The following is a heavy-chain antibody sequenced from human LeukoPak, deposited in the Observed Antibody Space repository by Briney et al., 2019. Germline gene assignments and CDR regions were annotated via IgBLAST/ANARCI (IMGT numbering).Heavy chain of an antibody. CDR1: GFTFSNYA. CDR2: ISYDGGDK. CDR3: AKHPGDFTGIVNYYYMDV. Sequence: PGGSLRLSCAASGFTFSNYAMHWVRQAPGKGLEWVAVISYDGGDKEYVDSVKGRFTISRDNTKNTLFLQMNSLRAEDTAVYYCAKHPGDFTGIVNYYYMDVWGKGTTVTVSS. J-gene: IGHJ6*03. V-gene: IGHV3-30*18. D-gene: IGHD1-26*01.